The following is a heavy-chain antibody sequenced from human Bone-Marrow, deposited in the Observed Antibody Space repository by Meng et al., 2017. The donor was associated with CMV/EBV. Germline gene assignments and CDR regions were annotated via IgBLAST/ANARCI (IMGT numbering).Heavy chain of an antibody. CDR1: GYTFISYY. J-gene: IGHJ6*02. V-gene: IGHV1-46*01. CDR2: INPSGGST. CDR3: ARAARYYYGMDV. Sequence: ASVKVSCKTSGYTFISYYMHWVRQAPGQGLEWMGIINPSGGSTSYAQKFQGRVTMTRDTSTSAVYMELSSLRSDDTAVYYCARAARYYYGMDVWGQGTTVTVSS.